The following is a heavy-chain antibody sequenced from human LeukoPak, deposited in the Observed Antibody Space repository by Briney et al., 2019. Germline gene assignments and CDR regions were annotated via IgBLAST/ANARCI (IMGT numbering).Heavy chain of an antibody. V-gene: IGHV4-59*01. D-gene: IGHD3-16*01. CDR3: ARQSGGTYYYYYGMDV. Sequence: ETLSLTCTVSGGSISSYYWSWIRQPPGKGLEWIGDISYSGSTNYNPSLKSRVTISVDTSKNQFSLKLSSVTAADTAVYYCARQSGGTYYYYYGMDVWGQGTTVTVSS. CDR1: GGSISSYY. J-gene: IGHJ6*02. CDR2: ISYSGST.